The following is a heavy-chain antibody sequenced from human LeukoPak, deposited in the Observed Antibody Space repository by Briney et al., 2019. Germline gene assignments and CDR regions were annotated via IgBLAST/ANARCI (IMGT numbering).Heavy chain of an antibody. J-gene: IGHJ6*02. D-gene: IGHD4-17*01. Sequence: GGPLRLSCAASGFTFSSYSMNWVRQPPGKGLEWVSSISSSSSYIYYADSVKGRFTISRDNAKNSVYLQMNSLRVEDTAVYYCARASDYGDYFSGMDVWGQGTTVTVSS. CDR3: ARASDYGDYFSGMDV. V-gene: IGHV3-21*01. CDR2: ISSSSSYI. CDR1: GFTFSSYS.